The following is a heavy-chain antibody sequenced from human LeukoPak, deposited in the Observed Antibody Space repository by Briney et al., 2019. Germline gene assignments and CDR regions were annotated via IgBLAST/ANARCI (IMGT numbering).Heavy chain of an antibody. D-gene: IGHD2-8*01. J-gene: IGHJ4*02. V-gene: IGHV4-34*01. CDR1: GGSFSSYY. CDR3: ARGSGYCTNGVCSLYYFDY. CDR2: INHSGST. Sequence: SETLSLTCALYGGSFSSYYWSWIRQPPGKGLEWIGEINHSGSTNYNPSLKSRVTISVDTSKSQFSLKLSSVTAADTAVYYCARGSGYCTNGVCSLYYFDYWGQGTLVTVSS.